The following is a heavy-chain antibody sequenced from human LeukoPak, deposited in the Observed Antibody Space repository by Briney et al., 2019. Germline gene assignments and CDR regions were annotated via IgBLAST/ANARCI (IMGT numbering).Heavy chain of an antibody. Sequence: GASVKVSCKASGGTFSSYAISWVRQAPGQGLEWMGGIIPIFGTANYAQEFQGRVTITTDESTSTAYMELSSLRSEDTAVYYCARVRLTTDYYDSSGIDYWGQGTLVTVSS. CDR3: ARVRLTTDYYDSSGIDY. J-gene: IGHJ4*02. V-gene: IGHV1-69*05. CDR1: GGTFSSYA. D-gene: IGHD3-22*01. CDR2: IIPIFGTA.